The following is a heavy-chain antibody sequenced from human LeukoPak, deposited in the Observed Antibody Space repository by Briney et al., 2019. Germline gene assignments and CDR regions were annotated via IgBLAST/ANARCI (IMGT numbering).Heavy chain of an antibody. V-gene: IGHV1-2*02. CDR2: INPNSGGT. CDR1: GYTFTSYY. Sequence: ASVKVSCKASGYTFTSYYMHWVRQAPGQGLEWMGWINPNSGGTNYAQKFQGRVTMTRDTSISTAYMELSRLRSDDTAVYYCAREPSRYYYDSSGYYADFDYWGQGTLVTVSS. J-gene: IGHJ4*02. CDR3: AREPSRYYYDSSGYYADFDY. D-gene: IGHD3-22*01.